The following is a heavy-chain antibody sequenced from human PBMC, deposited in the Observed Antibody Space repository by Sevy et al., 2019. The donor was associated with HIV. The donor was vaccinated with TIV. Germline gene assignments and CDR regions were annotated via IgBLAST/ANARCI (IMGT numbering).Heavy chain of an antibody. D-gene: IGHD2-2*01. CDR1: GFTFSSYS. CDR2: ISSSSSYI. CDR3: ARVGEGCSSTSCYARYYYYYYYMDV. Sequence: GGSLRLSCAASGFTFSSYSMNWVRQAPGKGLEWVSSISSSSSYIYYADSVKGRFTISRDNAKNSLYLQMNSLRAEDRAVYYCARVGEGCSSTSCYARYYYYYYYMDVWGQGTLVTVSS. V-gene: IGHV3-21*01. J-gene: IGHJ6*03.